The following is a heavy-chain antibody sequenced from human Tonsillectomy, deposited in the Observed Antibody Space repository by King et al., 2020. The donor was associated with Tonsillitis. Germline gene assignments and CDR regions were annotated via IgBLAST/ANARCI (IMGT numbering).Heavy chain of an antibody. V-gene: IGHV5-51*01. CDR3: ARHRSIAARQNYFDY. Sequence: VQLVQSGAEVKKPGESLKISCKGSGYSFPNYWIGWVRQMPGKGLEWMGIIYPDDSDIRYSPSFQGQVTISADKSISTAYLQWGSLKASDTAMYYCARHRSIAARQNYFDYWGQGTLVTVPS. D-gene: IGHD6-6*01. J-gene: IGHJ4*02. CDR2: IYPDDSDI. CDR1: GYSFPNYW.